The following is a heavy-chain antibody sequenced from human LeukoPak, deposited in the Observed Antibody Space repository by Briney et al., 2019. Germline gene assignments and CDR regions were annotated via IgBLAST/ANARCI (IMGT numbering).Heavy chain of an antibody. V-gene: IGHV1-18*04. CDR2: ISAYNGNT. CDR3: ARGMRGAVAGFDY. D-gene: IGHD6-19*01. J-gene: IGHJ4*02. CDR1: GYTFNGYY. Sequence: ASVKVSCKASGYTFNGYYMHWVRQAPGQGLEWMGWISAYNGNTNYAQKLQGRVTMNTDTSTSTAYMELRSLRSDDTAVYYCARGMRGAVAGFDYWGQGTLVTVSS.